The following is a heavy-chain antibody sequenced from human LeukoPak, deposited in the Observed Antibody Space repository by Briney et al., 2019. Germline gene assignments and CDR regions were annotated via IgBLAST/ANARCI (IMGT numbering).Heavy chain of an antibody. CDR1: GGSFSGYY. CDR3: ARGPTTFGGPRMDV. CDR2: INHSGST. V-gene: IGHV4-34*01. D-gene: IGHD3-3*01. Sequence: SSETLSLTCAVYGGSFSGYYWSWIRQPPGKGLGWIGEINHSGSTNYNPSLKSRVTISVDTSKNQFSLKLSSVTAADTAVYYCARGPTTFGGPRMDVWGKGTTVTVSS. J-gene: IGHJ6*04.